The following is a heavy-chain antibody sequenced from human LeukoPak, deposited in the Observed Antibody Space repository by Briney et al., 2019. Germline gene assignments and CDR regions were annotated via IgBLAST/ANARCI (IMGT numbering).Heavy chain of an antibody. CDR1: GFTFSSYW. J-gene: IGHJ4*02. Sequence: GGFLRLSCAASGFTFSSYWMSWVRQAPGKGLEWVANIKQDGSEKYYVDSVKGRFTISRDNAKNSLYLQMNSLRAEDTAVYYCARAELWSTSDFDYWGQGTLVTVSS. D-gene: IGHD5-18*01. CDR3: ARAELWSTSDFDY. V-gene: IGHV3-7*03. CDR2: IKQDGSEK.